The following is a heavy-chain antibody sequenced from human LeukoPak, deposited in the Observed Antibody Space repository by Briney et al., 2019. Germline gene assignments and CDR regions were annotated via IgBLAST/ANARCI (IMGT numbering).Heavy chain of an antibody. CDR3: ARQDYYGSGSYMWDNWFDP. CDR2: IYPGDSDT. J-gene: IGHJ5*02. Sequence: GASLKISCKGSGYSFTSYWIGWVRQLPGKGLEWMGIIYPGDSDTRYSPSFQGQVTISADKSISTAYLQWSSLKASDTAMYYCARQDYYGSGSYMWDNWFDPWGQGTLVTVSS. V-gene: IGHV5-51*01. D-gene: IGHD3-10*01. CDR1: GYSFTSYW.